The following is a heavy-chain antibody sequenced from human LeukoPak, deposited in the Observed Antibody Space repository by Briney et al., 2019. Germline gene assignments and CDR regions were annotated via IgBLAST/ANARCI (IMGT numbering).Heavy chain of an antibody. CDR2: IYHSGST. Sequence: SETLSLTCTVSGGSVSSGYYWGWIRQPPGKGLEWIGSIYHSGSTYYNPSLKSRVTISVDTSKNQFSLKLSSVTAADTAVYYCARERNDYGDHPLHDYWGQGTLVTVSS. CDR3: ARERNDYGDHPLHDY. D-gene: IGHD4-17*01. V-gene: IGHV4-38-2*02. J-gene: IGHJ4*02. CDR1: GGSVSSGYY.